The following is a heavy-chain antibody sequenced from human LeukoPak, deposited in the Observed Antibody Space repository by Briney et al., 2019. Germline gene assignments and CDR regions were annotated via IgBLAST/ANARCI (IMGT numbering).Heavy chain of an antibody. CDR3: ANPRDSSTWYTFDY. D-gene: IGHD6-13*01. J-gene: IGHJ4*02. CDR2: ISSSGGST. V-gene: IGHV3-23*01. Sequence: PGGSLRLSCAASGFTFSSYAMNWVRQAPGKGLEWVSGISSSGGSTSYADSVKGRFTISRDNSENTLYLQMNSLRAEDTAVYYCANPRDSSTWYTFDYWGQGTLVTVSS. CDR1: GFTFSSYA.